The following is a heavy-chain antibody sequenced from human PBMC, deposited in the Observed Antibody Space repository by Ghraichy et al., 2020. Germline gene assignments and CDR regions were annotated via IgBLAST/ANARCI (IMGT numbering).Heavy chain of an antibody. CDR3: ASDPYGYKYYFDY. D-gene: IGHD5-18*01. Sequence: ASVKVSCKTSGYTFSRYAFHWVRQAPGQRLEWMGWINGGSGDTKYSQKFQGRVTITRDTSASTVYMELSSLRSEDTAVYYCASDPYGYKYYFDYWGQGTLVTVSS. J-gene: IGHJ4*02. CDR2: INGGSGDT. CDR1: GYTFSRYA. V-gene: IGHV1-3*01.